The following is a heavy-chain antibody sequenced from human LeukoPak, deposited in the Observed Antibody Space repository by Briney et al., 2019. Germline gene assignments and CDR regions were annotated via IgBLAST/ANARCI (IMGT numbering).Heavy chain of an antibody. V-gene: IGHV4-31*03. D-gene: IGHD3-22*01. J-gene: IGHJ5*02. CDR1: GGSISSGGYY. CDR3: ARGDYYDSSLFDP. Sequence: SQTLSLTCTVSGGSISSGGYYWSWIRQHPGKGLEWIGYIYYSGSTYYNPSLKSRVTISVDTSKNQFSLKLSSVTAADTAVYYCARGDYYDSSLFDPWGQGTLVTVSS. CDR2: IYYSGST.